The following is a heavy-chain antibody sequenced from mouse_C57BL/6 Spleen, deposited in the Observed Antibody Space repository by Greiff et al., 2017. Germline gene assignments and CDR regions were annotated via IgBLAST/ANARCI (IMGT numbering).Heavy chain of an antibody. V-gene: IGHV14-4*01. CDR2: IDPENGDT. CDR3: TTHSSGSAWFAY. Sequence: EVQLQQSGAELVRPGASVKLSCTASGFNIKDDYMHWVKQRPEQGLEWIGWIDPENGDTEYASKFQGKATITADTSSNTAYLQLSSLTSEDTAVYYCTTHSSGSAWFAYWGQGTLVTVSA. D-gene: IGHD3-2*02. J-gene: IGHJ3*01. CDR1: GFNIKDDY.